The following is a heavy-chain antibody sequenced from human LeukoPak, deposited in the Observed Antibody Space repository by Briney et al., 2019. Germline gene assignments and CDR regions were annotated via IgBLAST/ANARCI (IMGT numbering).Heavy chain of an antibody. CDR1: GGSFSGYY. D-gene: IGHD6-13*01. CDR3: ATSYGSSSSWNWFDP. V-gene: IGHV4-34*01. J-gene: IGHJ5*02. CDR2: INHSGST. Sequence: PSETLSLTCAVYGGSFSGYYWSWIRQPPGKGLEWIGEINHSGSTNYNPSLKSRVTISVDTSKNQFSLKLSSVTAADTAVYYCATSYGSSSSWNWFDPWGQGTLVTVSS.